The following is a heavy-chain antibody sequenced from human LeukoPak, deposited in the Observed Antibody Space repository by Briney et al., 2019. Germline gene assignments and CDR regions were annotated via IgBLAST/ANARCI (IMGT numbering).Heavy chain of an antibody. CDR2: TYYRSKWYD. D-gene: IGHD4-17*01. J-gene: IGHJ4*02. CDR1: GDSVSSNSAA. CDR3: ARGFSQDTVLTTHDY. V-gene: IGHV6-1*01. Sequence: SQTLSLTCAISGDSVSSNSAAWNWIRQSPSRGLEWLGRTYYRSKWYDDYALSVKSRITINPDTSKNQFSLKLSSVTAADTAVYYCARGFSQDTVLTTHDYWGQGTLVTVSS.